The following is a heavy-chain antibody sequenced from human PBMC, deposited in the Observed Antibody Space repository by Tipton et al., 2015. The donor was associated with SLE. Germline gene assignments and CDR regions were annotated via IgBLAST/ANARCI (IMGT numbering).Heavy chain of an antibody. V-gene: IGHV4-59*11. J-gene: IGHJ4*02. CDR2: IYYSGST. CDR3: ARGPRRSGYYLLDY. Sequence: TLSLTCTVSGSSISSHYWSWIRQPPGKGLEWIGYIYYSGSTNYNPSLKSRVTISVDTSKNQFSLKLSSVTAADTAVYYCARGPRRSGYYLLDYWGQGSLVTVSS. CDR1: GSSISSHY. D-gene: IGHD3-3*01.